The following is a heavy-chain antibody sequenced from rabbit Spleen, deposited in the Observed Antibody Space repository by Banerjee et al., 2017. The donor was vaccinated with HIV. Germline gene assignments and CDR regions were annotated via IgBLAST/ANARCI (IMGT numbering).Heavy chain of an antibody. V-gene: IGHV1S45*01. Sequence: QEQLEESGGGLVQPGASLTLTCKASGIDFSNYNFMCWVRQAPGKGLEWIACIDTGSRDFTYYASWAKGRFTISKSSSTTVTLQMTSLTGADTATYFCARDLAGVIGWNFGWWGPGTLVTVS. CDR2: IDTGSRDFT. CDR3: ARDLAGVIGWNFGW. CDR1: GIDFSNYNF. D-gene: IGHD4-1*01. J-gene: IGHJ4*01.